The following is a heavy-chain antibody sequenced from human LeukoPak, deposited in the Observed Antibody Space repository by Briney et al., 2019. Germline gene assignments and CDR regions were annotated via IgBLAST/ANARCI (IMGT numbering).Heavy chain of an antibody. V-gene: IGHV7-4-1*02. CDR3: ASLLLWFGEGESYYYGMDV. J-gene: IGHJ6*02. CDR1: GYTFTSYA. Sequence: ASVKVSCKASGYTFTSYAMNWVRQAPGQGLEWMGWINTNTGNPTYAQGFTGRFVFSLDTSVSTAYLQISSLKAEDTAVYYCASLLLWFGEGESYYYGMDVWGQGTTVTVSS. D-gene: IGHD3-10*01. CDR2: INTNTGNP.